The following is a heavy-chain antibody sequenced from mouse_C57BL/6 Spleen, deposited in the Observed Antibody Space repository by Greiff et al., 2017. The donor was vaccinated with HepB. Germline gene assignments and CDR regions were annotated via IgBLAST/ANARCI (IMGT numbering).Heavy chain of an antibody. CDR2: IYPGDGDT. V-gene: IGHV1-80*01. CDR3: ARVEIYYGNYFDY. J-gene: IGHJ2*01. CDR1: GYAFSSYW. Sequence: VQLQQSGAELVKPGASVKISCKASGYAFSSYWMNWVKQRPGKGLEWIGQIYPGDGDTNYNGKFKGKATLTADKSSSTAYMQLSSLTSEDSAVYFCARVEIYYGNYFDYWGQGTTLTVSS. D-gene: IGHD2-1*01.